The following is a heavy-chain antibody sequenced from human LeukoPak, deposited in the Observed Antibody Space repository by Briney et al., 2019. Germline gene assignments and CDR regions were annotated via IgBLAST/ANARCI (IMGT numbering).Heavy chain of an antibody. CDR2: IYTSGST. D-gene: IGHD3-3*01. Sequence: KPSETLSLTCTVSGGSISSYYWSWIRQPAGKGLEWIGRIYTSGSTNYNPSLKSRVTMSVDTSKNQFSLKLSSVTAADTAVYYCARDGSYDFWSGYRVPGAFDIWGQGTMVTVSS. V-gene: IGHV4-4*07. CDR3: ARDGSYDFWSGYRVPGAFDI. CDR1: GGSISSYY. J-gene: IGHJ3*02.